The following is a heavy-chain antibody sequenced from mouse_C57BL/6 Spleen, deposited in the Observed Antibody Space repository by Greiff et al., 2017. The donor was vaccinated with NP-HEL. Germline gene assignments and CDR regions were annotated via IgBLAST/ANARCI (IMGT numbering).Heavy chain of an antibody. J-gene: IGHJ1*03. Sequence: VQLQQSGAELVKPGASVKLSCKASGYTFTSYWMHWVKQRPGRGLEWIGRIDPNSGGTKYNEKFKSKATLTVDKPSSTAYMQLSSLTSEDSAVYYCARGGITTVVAPYWYFDVWGTGTTVTVSS. CDR1: GYTFTSYW. D-gene: IGHD1-1*01. CDR2: IDPNSGGT. CDR3: ARGGITTVVAPYWYFDV. V-gene: IGHV1-72*01.